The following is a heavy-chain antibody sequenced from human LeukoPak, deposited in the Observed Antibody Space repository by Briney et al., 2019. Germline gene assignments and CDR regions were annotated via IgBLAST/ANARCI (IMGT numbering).Heavy chain of an antibody. CDR3: ARDSGYSYADDY. CDR2: ITCNSGTI. V-gene: IGHV3-48*02. CDR1: GFTFRSYA. J-gene: IGHJ4*02. D-gene: IGHD5-18*01. Sequence: GGSLRLSCAASGFTFRSYAMQWVRQAPGKGLEWASYITCNSGTIFYADSVKGRFTISRDNAKDSLYLQMSSLRDEDTAVYYCARDSGYSYADDYWGQGTLVTVSS.